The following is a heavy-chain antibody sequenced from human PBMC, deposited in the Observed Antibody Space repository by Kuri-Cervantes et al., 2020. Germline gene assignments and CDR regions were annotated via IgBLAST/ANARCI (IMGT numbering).Heavy chain of an antibody. D-gene: IGHD3-3*01. Sequence: GGSLTLSWKRSGYSFTSYWIGWVRQMPGKGLEWMGIIYPGDSDTRYSPFFQGQVTISADKSISTAYLQWSRLKASDTAMYYCARGWSDYSVLGAFDIWGQGTMVTVSS. CDR1: GYSFTSYW. CDR2: IYPGDSDT. V-gene: IGHV5-51*01. J-gene: IGHJ3*02. CDR3: ARGWSDYSVLGAFDI.